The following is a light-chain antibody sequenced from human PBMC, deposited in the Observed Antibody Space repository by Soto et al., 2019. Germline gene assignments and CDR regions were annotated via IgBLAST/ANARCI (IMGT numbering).Light chain of an antibody. CDR1: QSVYSSY. V-gene: IGKV3-20*01. Sequence: EIVLTQSPGTLSLSPGEGATVSCRASQSVYSSYLAWYQQKPGQAPRLLIYGASSRATGIPDRFSASGSGTDFPLTISRLETEDFAVYYCQQYGTSPRTFGQGTRVEI. J-gene: IGKJ1*01. CDR3: QQYGTSPRT. CDR2: GAS.